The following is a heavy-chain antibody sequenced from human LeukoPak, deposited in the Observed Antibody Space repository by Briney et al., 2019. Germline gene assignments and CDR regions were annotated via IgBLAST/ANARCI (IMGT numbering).Heavy chain of an antibody. J-gene: IGHJ5*02. D-gene: IGHD6-19*01. V-gene: IGHV4-34*01. CDR3: ASGAVAGDNWFDP. CDR1: GGSFNGYY. CDR2: ITHSGST. Sequence: SETLSLTCAVYGGSFNGYYWSWIRQSPGKGLEWIGEITHSGSTNYNPSLKSRVTISVDTSKNQFSLKLSSVTAADTAVYYCASGAVAGDNWFDPWGQGTLVTVSS.